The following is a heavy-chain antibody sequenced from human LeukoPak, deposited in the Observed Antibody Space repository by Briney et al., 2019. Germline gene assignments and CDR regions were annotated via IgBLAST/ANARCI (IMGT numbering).Heavy chain of an antibody. Sequence: RPSETLSLTCTVSGYSIDSDYYWDWVRKPPGKGLQWLGSIYYSGITYYNPSLKSRLTISVDTSKNQISLRLNSVTAADTAVYYCARDCSGRFSRDWLDPWGQGTLVTVSS. V-gene: IGHV4-38-2*02. CDR1: GYSIDSDYY. D-gene: IGHD6-19*01. J-gene: IGHJ5*02. CDR2: IYYSGIT. CDR3: ARDCSGRFSRDWLDP.